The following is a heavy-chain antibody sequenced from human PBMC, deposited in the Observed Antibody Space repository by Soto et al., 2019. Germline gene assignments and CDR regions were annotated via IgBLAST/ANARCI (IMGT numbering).Heavy chain of an antibody. CDR2: ISGSGGST. D-gene: IGHD2-2*03. CDR3: ARDQVDIVVVPAANGYYYYGMDV. V-gene: IGHV3-23*01. Sequence: GGSLRLSCAASGFTFSSYAMSWVRQAPGKGLEWVSAISGSGGSTYYADSVKGRFTISRDNSKNTLYLQMNSLRAEDTAVYYCARDQVDIVVVPAANGYYYYGMDVWGQGTTVTVSS. J-gene: IGHJ6*02. CDR1: GFTFSSYA.